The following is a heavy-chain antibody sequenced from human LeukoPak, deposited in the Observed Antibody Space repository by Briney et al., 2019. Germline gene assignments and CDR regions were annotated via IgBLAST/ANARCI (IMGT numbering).Heavy chain of an antibody. CDR2: ISYDGSNK. CDR3: ARDRYCGGGSCYHLEYFQH. J-gene: IGHJ1*01. D-gene: IGHD2-15*01. Sequence: GGSLRLSCAASGFTFSSYAMHWVRQAPGKGLEWVAVISYDGSNKYYADSVKGRFTISRDNSKNTLYLQMNSLRAEDTAVYYCARDRYCGGGSCYHLEYFQHWGQGTLVTVSS. CDR1: GFTFSSYA. V-gene: IGHV3-30-3*01.